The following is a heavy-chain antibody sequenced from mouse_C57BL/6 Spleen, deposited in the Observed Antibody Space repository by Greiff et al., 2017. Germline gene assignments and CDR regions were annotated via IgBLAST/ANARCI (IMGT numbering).Heavy chain of an antibody. CDR1: GFTFSDYY. Sequence: EVQLKESEGGLVQPGSSMKLSCTASGFTFSDYYMAWVRQVPEKGLEWVANINYDGSSTYYLDSLKSRFIISRDNAKNILYLQMSSLKSEDTATYYCARDGVHYFDYWGQGTTLTVSS. J-gene: IGHJ2*01. CDR2: INYDGSST. CDR3: ARDGVHYFDY. V-gene: IGHV5-16*01.